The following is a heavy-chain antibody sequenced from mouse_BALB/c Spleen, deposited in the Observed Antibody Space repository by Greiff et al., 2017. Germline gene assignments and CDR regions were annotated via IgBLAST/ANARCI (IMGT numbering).Heavy chain of an antibody. CDR2: ISSGSSTI. J-gene: IGHJ4*01. CDR1: GFTFSSFG. Sequence: EVHLVESGGGLVQPGGSRKLSCAASGFTFSSFGMHWVRQAPEKGLEWVAYISSGSSTIYYADTVKGRFTISRDNPKNTLFLQMTSLRSEDTAMYYCAREAYYRYNYYAMDYWGQGTSVTVSS. CDR3: AREAYYRYNYYAMDY. D-gene: IGHD2-14*01. V-gene: IGHV5-17*02.